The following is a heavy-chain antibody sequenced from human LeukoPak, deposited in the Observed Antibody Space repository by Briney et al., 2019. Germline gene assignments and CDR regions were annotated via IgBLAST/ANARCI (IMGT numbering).Heavy chain of an antibody. CDR1: GFTFSNYG. V-gene: IGHV3-48*02. J-gene: IGHJ3*02. D-gene: IGHD3-10*01. CDR2: IGANSAI. Sequence: PGGSLRLSCAASGFTFSNYGMNWVRQAPGKGLEWVSYIGANSAIFHADSVKGRFTISRDNAKNSLSLQMNSLRDDDTALYYCAREGYYGAFDIWGQGTMVTVSS. CDR3: AREGYYGAFDI.